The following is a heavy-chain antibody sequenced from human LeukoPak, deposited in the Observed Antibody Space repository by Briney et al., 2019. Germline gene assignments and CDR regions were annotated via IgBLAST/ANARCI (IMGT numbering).Heavy chain of an antibody. V-gene: IGHV4-4*09. CDR2: IYTSGST. J-gene: IGHJ3*02. CDR3: ARQGWYLSAFDI. Sequence: PSETLSLTCTVSGGSISSYYWSWIRQPPGKGLEWIGYIYTSGSTNYNPSLKSRVTISVDTSKNQFSLKLSSVTAADTAVYYCARQGWYLSAFDIWAKGQWSPSLQ. D-gene: IGHD6-19*01. CDR1: GGSISSYY.